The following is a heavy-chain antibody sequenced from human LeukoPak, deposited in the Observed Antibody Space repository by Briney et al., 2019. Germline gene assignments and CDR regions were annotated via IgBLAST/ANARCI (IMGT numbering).Heavy chain of an antibody. CDR2: INPNSGGT. CDR3: ATMSSDRGCSSTSCYWGLFDY. D-gene: IGHD2-2*01. V-gene: IGHV1-2*04. J-gene: IGHJ4*02. CDR1: GYTFTGYY. Sequence: ASVKVSCKASGYTFTGYYMHWVRQAPGQGLEWMGWINPNSGGTNYAQKFQGWVTMTRDTSISTAYMELSRLRSDDTAVYYCATMSSDRGCSSTSCYWGLFDYWGQGTLVTVSS.